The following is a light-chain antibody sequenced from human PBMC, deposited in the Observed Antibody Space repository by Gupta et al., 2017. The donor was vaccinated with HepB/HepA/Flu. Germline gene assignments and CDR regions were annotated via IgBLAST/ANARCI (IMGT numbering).Light chain of an antibody. V-gene: IGKV1-5*03. CDR1: QNINHW. CDR3: QQFDNYSGET. J-gene: IGKJ1*01. CDR2: KAS. Sequence: DIQMTQSPSTLSASVGDRVTITCRASQNINHWLAWYQQKPGKAPKLLIYKASRLESGVPSRFSGRGSGTEFSLTISSLQPDDFATYYCQQFDNYSGETSGPGTKVEIK.